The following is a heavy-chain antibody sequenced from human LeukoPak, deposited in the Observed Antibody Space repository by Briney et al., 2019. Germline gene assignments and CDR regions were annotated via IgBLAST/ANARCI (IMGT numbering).Heavy chain of an antibody. CDR1: GYTFTSYA. Sequence: GASVKVSCKASGYTFTSYAMHCVRQAPGQRLEWMGWINAGNGNTKYSQKFQGRVTITRDTSASTAYMELSSLRSEDTAVYYCARDQKLWFGVLSGEAGSPNWFDPWGQGTLVTVSS. V-gene: IGHV1-3*01. J-gene: IGHJ5*02. D-gene: IGHD3-10*01. CDR3: ARDQKLWFGVLSGEAGSPNWFDP. CDR2: INAGNGNT.